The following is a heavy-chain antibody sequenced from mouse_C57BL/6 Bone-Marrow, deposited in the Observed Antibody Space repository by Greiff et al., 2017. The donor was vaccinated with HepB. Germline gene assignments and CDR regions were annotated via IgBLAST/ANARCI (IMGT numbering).Heavy chain of an antibody. D-gene: IGHD1-1*01. CDR2: INPNNGGT. Sequence: VQLQQSGAELMKPGASVKISCKASGYTFTDYYMNWVKQSHGKSLEWIGDINPNNGGTSYNQKFKGKATLTVDKSSSTAYMELRSLTSEDSAVYYCASYYYGSSYRAMDYWGQGTSVTVSS. V-gene: IGHV1-26*01. J-gene: IGHJ4*01. CDR3: ASYYYGSSYRAMDY. CDR1: GYTFTDYY.